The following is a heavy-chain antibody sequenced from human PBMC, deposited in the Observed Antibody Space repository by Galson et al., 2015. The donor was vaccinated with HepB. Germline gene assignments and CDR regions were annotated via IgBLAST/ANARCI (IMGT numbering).Heavy chain of an antibody. CDR2: MTSSSRTV. CDR3: ARDTGGWFDP. J-gene: IGHJ5*02. Sequence: SLRLSCAASGFAFGIYSMNWVRQAPGQGLDWISYMTSSSRTVYYADSVKGRFTISRDNAKNSLYLQMNSLRAEDTAVYYCARDTGGWFDPWGQGTLVTVSS. D-gene: IGHD3-16*01. CDR1: GFAFGIYS. V-gene: IGHV3-48*01.